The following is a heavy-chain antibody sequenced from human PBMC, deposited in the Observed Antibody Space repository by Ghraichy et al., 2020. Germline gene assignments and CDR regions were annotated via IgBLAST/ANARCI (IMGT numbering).Heavy chain of an antibody. D-gene: IGHD1-26*01. V-gene: IGHV3-21*01. Sequence: LSLTCAASGFTFSSYSMNWVRQAPGKGLEWVSSISSSSSYIYYADSVKGRFTISRDNAKNSLYLQMNSLRAEDTAVYYCASGSGSHTPFDYWGQGTLVTVSS. CDR3: ASGSGSHTPFDY. J-gene: IGHJ4*02. CDR1: GFTFSSYS. CDR2: ISSSSSYI.